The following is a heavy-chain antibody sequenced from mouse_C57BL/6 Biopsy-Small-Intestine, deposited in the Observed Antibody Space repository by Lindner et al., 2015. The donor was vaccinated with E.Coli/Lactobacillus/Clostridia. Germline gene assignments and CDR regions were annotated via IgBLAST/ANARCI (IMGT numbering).Heavy chain of an antibody. CDR2: IYPGDGDT. D-gene: IGHD2-1*01. CDR3: ARRGGNYGYFDY. V-gene: IGHV1-82*01. J-gene: IGHJ2*01. CDR1: GYAFSSSW. Sequence: VQLQESGPELVKPGASVKISCKASGYAFSSSWMNWVKQRPGKGLEWIGRIYPGDGDTKYNGKFMGKATLTADKSSSTAYMQLSSLTSEDSAVYFCARRGGNYGYFDYWGQGTTLTVSS.